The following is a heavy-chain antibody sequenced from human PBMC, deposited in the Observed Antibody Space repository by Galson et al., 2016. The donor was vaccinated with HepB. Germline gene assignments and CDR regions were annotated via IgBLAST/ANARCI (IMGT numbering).Heavy chain of an antibody. CDR3: AKSQPGYSSGWYTLPIDAFDI. J-gene: IGHJ3*02. CDR1: GFTFSSYA. V-gene: IGHV3-23*01. D-gene: IGHD6-19*01. CDR2: ISGSGYNK. Sequence: SLRLSCAASGFTFSSYAMSWVRQAPGKGLEWVSTISGSGYNKYYADSVKGRFTISRDNSKNTLYLKMNSLRAEDTAVYYCAKSQPGYSSGWYTLPIDAFDIWGQGTMVTVSS.